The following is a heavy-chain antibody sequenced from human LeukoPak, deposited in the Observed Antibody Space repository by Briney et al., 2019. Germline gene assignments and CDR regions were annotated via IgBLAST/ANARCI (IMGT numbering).Heavy chain of an antibody. V-gene: IGHV3-9*01. D-gene: IGHD3-16*01. Sequence: GRSLRLSCVVSGFRFDDYGMHWARQAPGKGLEWLSGISWRGTTTGYADSVKGRFTISRDSAKNSLYLQMDSLRVEDTGLYYCAKDESTGGFAPGYFYGMGVWGQGTTVTVSS. CDR3: AKDESTGGFAPGYFYGMGV. J-gene: IGHJ6*02. CDR1: GFRFDDYG. CDR2: ISWRGTTT.